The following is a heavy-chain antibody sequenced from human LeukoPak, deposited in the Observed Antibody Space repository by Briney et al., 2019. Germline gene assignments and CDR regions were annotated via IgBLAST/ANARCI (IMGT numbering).Heavy chain of an antibody. Sequence: GGSLRLSCAASGFTFSPHAMHWVRQAPGKGLKWVAVISSDGSDKYYADSVQGRFTISRDNSKNTLYLQMNSLRPEDTAVYYCAKDRRSSGWEIDYWGQGTLVTVSS. CDR2: ISSDGSDK. D-gene: IGHD6-19*01. CDR3: AKDRRSSGWEIDY. V-gene: IGHV3-30-3*01. J-gene: IGHJ4*02. CDR1: GFTFSPHA.